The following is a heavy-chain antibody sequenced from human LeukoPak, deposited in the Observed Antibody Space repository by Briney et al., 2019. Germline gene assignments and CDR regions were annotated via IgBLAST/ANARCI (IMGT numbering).Heavy chain of an antibody. J-gene: IGHJ6*03. V-gene: IGHV4-30-4*01. CDR1: GGSISSGDYY. Sequence: SETLSLTCTVSGGSISSGDYYWSWIRQPPGKGLEWIGYIYYSGSTNYNPSLKSRVTISVDTSKNQFSLKLSSVTAADTAVYYCARGAGQTPNLDFGVVIMGYYYYYMDVWGKGTTVTVSS. D-gene: IGHD3-3*01. CDR2: IYYSGST. CDR3: ARGAGQTPNLDFGVVIMGYYYYYMDV.